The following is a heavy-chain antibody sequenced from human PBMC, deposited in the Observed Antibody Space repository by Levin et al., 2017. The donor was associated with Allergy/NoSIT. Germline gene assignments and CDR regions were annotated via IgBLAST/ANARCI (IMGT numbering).Heavy chain of an antibody. CDR3: AKDIHSGGSD. Sequence: GGSLRLSCAASGFTFSSYGMHWVRQAPGKGLEWVAVISYDGSNKYYADSVKGRFTISRDNSKNTLYLQMNSLRAEDTAVYYCAKDIHSGGSDWGQGTLVTVSS. J-gene: IGHJ4*02. CDR2: ISYDGSNK. D-gene: IGHD2-15*01. CDR1: GFTFSSYG. V-gene: IGHV3-30*18.